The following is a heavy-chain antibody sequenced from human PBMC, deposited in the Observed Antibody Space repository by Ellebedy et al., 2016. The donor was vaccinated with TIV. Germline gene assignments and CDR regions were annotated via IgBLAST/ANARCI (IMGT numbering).Heavy chain of an antibody. CDR2: IHHSGST. D-gene: IGHD2-2*01. CDR3: ARGSRRHDQCAPFDF. CDR1: GGSIGSSY. Sequence: MPSETLSLTCTVSGGSIGSSYWNWIRQAPGKGLEWIGYIHHSGSTNYNPSLKSRVTISGDPSKNQFSLQVRSVTAADTALYYGARGSRRHDQCAPFDFWGRGILVAVST. V-gene: IGHV4-59*01. J-gene: IGHJ4*02.